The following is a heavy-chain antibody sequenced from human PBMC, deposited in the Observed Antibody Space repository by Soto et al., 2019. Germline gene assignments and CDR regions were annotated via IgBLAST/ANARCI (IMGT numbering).Heavy chain of an antibody. CDR3: ATNYGSGSTHFDY. CDR1: EGTLNSYT. D-gene: IGHD3-10*01. CDR2: VIPMLGMA. J-gene: IGHJ4*02. V-gene: IGHV1-69*02. Sequence: QVQLVQSGAEVKKPGSSVMVSCTASEGTLNSYTLSWVRQAPGQGLEWMGRVIPMLGMADFAQKFQGRVMITADKSTSTAYMVLSSLRSDDTGLYYCATNYGSGSTHFDYWGQGTLITVSS.